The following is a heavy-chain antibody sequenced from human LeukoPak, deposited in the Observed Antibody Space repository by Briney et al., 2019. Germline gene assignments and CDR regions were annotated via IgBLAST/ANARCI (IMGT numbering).Heavy chain of an antibody. CDR3: ARAVGATLRSPWFDP. D-gene: IGHD1-26*01. CDR2: IKQDGSEK. J-gene: IGHJ5*02. Sequence: PGGSLRLSCAASGFTFSSYWMSWVRQAPGKGLEWVANIKQDGSEKYYVDSVKGRFTISRDNAKNSLYLQMNSLRAEDTAVYYCARAVGATLRSPWFDPWGQRTLVTVSS. V-gene: IGHV3-7*01. CDR1: GFTFSSYW.